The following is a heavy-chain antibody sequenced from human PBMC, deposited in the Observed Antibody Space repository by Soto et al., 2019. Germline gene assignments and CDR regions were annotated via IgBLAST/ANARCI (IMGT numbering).Heavy chain of an antibody. J-gene: IGHJ1*01. D-gene: IGHD3-22*01. CDR3: ATKGYYYDGSGPKYFQY. V-gene: IGHV4-31*03. CDR1: VGSISSGGYY. CDR2: IYYTGST. Sequence: LSLTCTVSVGSISSGGYYWSWIRQHPGKGLECIGYIYYTGSTYYNPSLNSRVTISVDTSKNQFSLKLSSVTAADTAVYSCATKGYYYDGSGPKYFQYWGQGTLVTVSS.